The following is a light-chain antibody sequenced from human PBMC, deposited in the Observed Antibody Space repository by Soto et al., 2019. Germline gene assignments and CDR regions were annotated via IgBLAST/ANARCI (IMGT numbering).Light chain of an antibody. CDR2: VV. CDR1: SSDVGGYNS. CDR3: SSYAGSGNWV. Sequence: QSALTRPPSASGSPGQSVTISCTGASSDVGGYNSVSWYQQHPGKAPKLILSVVNSGFPDRFYGSKSGNTASLTVSGLQAEDEADYYCSSYAGSGNWVFGGGTKLTVL. J-gene: IGLJ3*02. V-gene: IGLV2-8*01.